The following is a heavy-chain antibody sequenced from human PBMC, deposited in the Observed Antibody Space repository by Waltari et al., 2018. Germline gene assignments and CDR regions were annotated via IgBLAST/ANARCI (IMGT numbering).Heavy chain of an antibody. CDR2: IYYSGST. D-gene: IGHD2-15*01. J-gene: IGHJ2*01. CDR1: GGSISSHY. CDR3: EREISSGGSFDL. V-gene: IGHV4-59*11. Sequence: QVQLQESGPGLVKPSETLSLTCTVSGGSISSHYWSWIRQPPGKGLEWIGYIYYSGSTNYNPSLKSRVTISVDTSKNQFSLKLSSVTAADTAVYYCEREISSGGSFDLWGRGTLVTVSS.